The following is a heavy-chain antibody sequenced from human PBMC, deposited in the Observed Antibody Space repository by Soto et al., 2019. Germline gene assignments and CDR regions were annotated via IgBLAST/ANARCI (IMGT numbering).Heavy chain of an antibody. V-gene: IGHV3-30*04. D-gene: IGHD4-17*01. CDR2: ISYDGSNK. CDR1: GFTFSSYA. CDR3: ARDRATVVTGAFDI. J-gene: IGHJ3*02. Sequence: GGSLRLSCAASGFTFSSYAMHWVRQAPGKGLEWVAVISYDGSNKYYADSVKGRFTISRDNSKNTLYLQMNSLRAEDTAVYYCARDRATVVTGAFDIWGQGTMVTVSS.